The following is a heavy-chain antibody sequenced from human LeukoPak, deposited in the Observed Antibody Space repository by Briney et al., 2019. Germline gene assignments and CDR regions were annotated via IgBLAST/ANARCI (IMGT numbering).Heavy chain of an antibody. CDR2: IYHSGST. J-gene: IGHJ5*02. V-gene: IGHV4-4*02. CDR3: ARVSDILTGKNWFDP. CDR1: GGSISSSNW. Sequence: PSGTLSLTCAVSGGSISSSNWWSWVRQPPGKGLEWIGEIYHSGSTNYNPSLKSRVTISVDKSKNQFSLKLSSVTAADTAVYYCARVSDILTGKNWFDPWGQGTLVTVSS. D-gene: IGHD3-9*01.